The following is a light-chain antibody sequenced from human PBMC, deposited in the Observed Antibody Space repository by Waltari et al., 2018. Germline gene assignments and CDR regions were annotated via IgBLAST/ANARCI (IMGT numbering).Light chain of an antibody. CDR2: DVS. CDR3: SSYTSTNTII. V-gene: IGLV2-14*03. Sequence: QSALAHSASVSGSPGQSLTIPCTRTGRDLCYYHFVSWYQQPPGKAPKLLIFDVSRWSSGVSHRFSGSKSGNTASLTISGLQAEDEADYYCSSYTSTNTIIFGGGTKVTVL. CDR1: GRDLCYYHF. J-gene: IGLJ2*01.